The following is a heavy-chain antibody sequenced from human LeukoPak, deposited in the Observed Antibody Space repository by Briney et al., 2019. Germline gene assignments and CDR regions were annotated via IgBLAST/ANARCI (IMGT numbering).Heavy chain of an antibody. J-gene: IGHJ4*02. CDR2: MPSSGGTI. D-gene: IGHD6-6*01. CDR1: GLTFSSDD. CDR3: AREGSSSRYFDY. Sequence: PGGSLRLSCAASGLTFSSDDMSWVRQAPGRGLEWVSHMPSSGGTIYYADSVKGRFTISRDNAKNSLYLQMNSLRAEDTAVYYCAREGSSSRYFDYWGQGALVTVSS. V-gene: IGHV3-48*03.